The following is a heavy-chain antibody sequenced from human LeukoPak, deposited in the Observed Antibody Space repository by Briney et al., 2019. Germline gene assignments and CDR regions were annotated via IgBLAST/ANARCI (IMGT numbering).Heavy chain of an antibody. J-gene: IGHJ4*02. CDR3: ARDYGDDYGDYGGC. V-gene: IGHV1-18*01. CDR2: ISAYNGNT. CDR1: GYTFTSYG. Sequence: ASVKVSCMASGYTFTSYGISWVRQAPGQGLEWMGWISAYNGNTNYAQKLQGRVTMATDTSTSTAYMELRSLRSDDTAVYYCARDYGDDYGDYGGCWGQGTLVTVSS. D-gene: IGHD4-17*01.